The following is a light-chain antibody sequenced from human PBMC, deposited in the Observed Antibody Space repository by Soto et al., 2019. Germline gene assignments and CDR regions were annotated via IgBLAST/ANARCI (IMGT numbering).Light chain of an antibody. V-gene: IGLV2-14*03. CDR1: SSDVGAYNY. CDR2: DVS. J-gene: IGLJ1*01. CDR3: CSYTNSAYV. Sequence: QSVLTQPASVSGSPGQSIAISCTGTSSDVGAYNYFSWYQQHPAKAPNLMIYDVSKRPSGVPDRFSGSKSGNTASLTISGLQAEDEGDYYCCSYTNSAYVFGTGTKVTVL.